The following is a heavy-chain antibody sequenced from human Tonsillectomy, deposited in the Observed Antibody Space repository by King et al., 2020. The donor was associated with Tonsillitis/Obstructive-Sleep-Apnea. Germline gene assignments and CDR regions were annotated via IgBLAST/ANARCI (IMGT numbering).Heavy chain of an antibody. V-gene: IGHV4-31*03. CDR2: IYYSGST. D-gene: IGHD6-6*01. CDR1: GGSICSGGYY. J-gene: IGHJ2*01. CDR3: ARDPRSSSHNRYFDL. Sequence: VQLQESGPGLVKPSQTLSLTCTVSGGSICSGGYYWSWIRQHPGKGLEWIGYIYYSGSTYYNPSLKSRVTISVDTSKNQFSLKLSSVTAADTAVYYCARDPRSSSHNRYFDLWGRGTLVTVSS.